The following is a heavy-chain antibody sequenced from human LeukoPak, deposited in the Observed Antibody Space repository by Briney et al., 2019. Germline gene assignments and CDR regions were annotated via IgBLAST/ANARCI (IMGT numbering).Heavy chain of an antibody. CDR2: IYHSGST. V-gene: IGHV4-4*09. J-gene: IGHJ4*02. CDR1: GGSISSYY. D-gene: IGHD4-23*01. CDR3: ATLTTVVTAYYFDY. Sequence: SSETLSLTCTVSGGSISSYYWSWIRQPPGKGLEWIGYIYHSGSTDYNPSLKSRVTISVDTSESQFSLKLTSVTAADTAVYYCATLTTVVTAYYFDYWGQGTLVTVSS.